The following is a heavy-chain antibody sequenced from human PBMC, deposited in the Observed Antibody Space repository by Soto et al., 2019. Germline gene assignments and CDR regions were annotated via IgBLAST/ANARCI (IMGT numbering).Heavy chain of an antibody. CDR3: ARVGPWVPYYYDSSPYTFENWFDP. CDR1: GGSVSSESHY. V-gene: IGHV4-61*01. D-gene: IGHD3-22*01. CDR2: IYYTGST. J-gene: IGHJ5*02. Sequence: SETLSLTCTVSGGSVSSESHYWSWIRQTPGKGLEWIGYIYYTGSTNYNPSLKGRVTMSVDTSKNQFSLILNSVTAADTAVYYCARVGPWVPYYYDSSPYTFENWFDPWGQGTLVTVSS.